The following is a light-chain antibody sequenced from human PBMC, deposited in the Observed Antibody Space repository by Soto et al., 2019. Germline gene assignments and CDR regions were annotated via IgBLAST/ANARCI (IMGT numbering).Light chain of an antibody. V-gene: IGKV1-39*01. CDR1: QSISSY. J-gene: IGKJ2*01. CDR2: AAS. Sequence: IQMTQSPSSLSASVGDRVTITCRASQSISSYLNWYQQKPGKAPKLLIYAASSLQSGVPSRFSGSGSGTDFTLTISSLQPEDFATYYCQQSYSTPLGYTFGQGTKVDIK. CDR3: QQSYSTPLGYT.